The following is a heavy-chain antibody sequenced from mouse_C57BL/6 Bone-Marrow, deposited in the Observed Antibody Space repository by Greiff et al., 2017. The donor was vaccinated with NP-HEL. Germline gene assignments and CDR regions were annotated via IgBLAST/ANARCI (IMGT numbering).Heavy chain of an antibody. CDR3: ASNLYSKRGGY. CDR1: GYTFTSYW. Sequence: QVQLQQPGAELVKPGASVKLSCKASGYTFTSYWMHWVKQRPGQGLEWIGMIHPNSGSTNYNEKFKSKATLTVDKSSSTAYMQLSSLTSEDSAVYYCASNLYSKRGGYWGQGTTLTVSS. D-gene: IGHD2-5*01. J-gene: IGHJ2*01. V-gene: IGHV1-64*01. CDR2: IHPNSGST.